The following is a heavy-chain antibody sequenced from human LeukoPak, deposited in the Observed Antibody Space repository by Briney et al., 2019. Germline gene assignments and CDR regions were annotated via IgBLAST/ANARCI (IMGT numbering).Heavy chain of an antibody. J-gene: IGHJ3*02. V-gene: IGHV3-53*01. CDR2: IYSGGST. D-gene: IGHD3-10*01. CDR3: ARALITMVRGVTENDAFDI. CDR1: GFTVSSNY. Sequence: PGGSLRLSCAASGFTVSSNYMSWVRQAPGKGLEWVSVIYSGGSTYYADSVKSRFTISRDNSKNTLYLQMNSLRAEDTAVYYCARALITMVRGVTENDAFDIRGQGTMVTVSS.